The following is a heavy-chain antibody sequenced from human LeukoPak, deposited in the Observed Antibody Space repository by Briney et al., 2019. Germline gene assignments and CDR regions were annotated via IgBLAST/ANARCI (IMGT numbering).Heavy chain of an antibody. J-gene: IGHJ6*03. CDR3: AREGFGYSYGPNADYYYYYMDV. CDR2: IYPGDSDT. Sequence: GESPKISCKASGYSFPTYWIGWVRQMPGKGLEWMGIIYPGDSDTRYSPSFQGQVTISADKSISTAYLQWSSLKASDTAMYYCAREGFGYSYGPNADYYYYYMDVWGKGTTVTVSS. V-gene: IGHV5-51*01. D-gene: IGHD5-18*01. CDR1: GYSFPTYW.